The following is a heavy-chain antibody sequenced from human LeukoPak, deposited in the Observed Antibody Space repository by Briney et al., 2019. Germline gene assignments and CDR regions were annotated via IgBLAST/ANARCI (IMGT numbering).Heavy chain of an antibody. J-gene: IGHJ4*02. Sequence: GGSLRLSCAASGFTFSSYGMHWVRQAPGKGLEWVAVISYDGSNKYYADSVKGRFTISRDNSKNTLYLQMNSLRAEDTAVYYCATTGYSSRNYWGQGTLVTVSS. D-gene: IGHD6-13*01. V-gene: IGHV3-30*03. CDR1: GFTFSSYG. CDR3: ATTGYSSRNY. CDR2: ISYDGSNK.